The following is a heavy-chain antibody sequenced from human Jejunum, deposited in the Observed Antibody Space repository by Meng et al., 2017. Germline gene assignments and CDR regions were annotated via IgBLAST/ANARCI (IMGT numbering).Heavy chain of an antibody. CDR2: ISSSSTYM. V-gene: IGHV3-21*01. D-gene: IGHD1-14*01. CDR3: TGEVYTTSSPEY. J-gene: IGHJ4*02. CDR1: GLRFSGYT. Sequence: GESLKISCAVSGLRFSGYTMSWVRQAPGKGLEWVSSISSSSTYMDYAASVKGRFTISRDDAEDSVYLQMNSLRADDTAVYYCTGEVYTTSSPEYWGQGTLVPVSS.